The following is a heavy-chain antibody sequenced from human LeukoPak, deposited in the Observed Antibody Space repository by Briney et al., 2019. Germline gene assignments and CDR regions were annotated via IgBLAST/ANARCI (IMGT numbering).Heavy chain of an antibody. Sequence: GGSLRLSCAASGFTFSNYAMSWVRQAPGKGLEWVSAISGSGGSTYYADSAKGRFTISRDNAKNSLYLQMDSLRAEDTAVYYCARVISSGWYDRGAFDIWGQGTMVTVSS. V-gene: IGHV3-23*01. D-gene: IGHD6-19*01. CDR3: ARVISSGWYDRGAFDI. CDR2: ISGSGGST. J-gene: IGHJ3*02. CDR1: GFTFSNYA.